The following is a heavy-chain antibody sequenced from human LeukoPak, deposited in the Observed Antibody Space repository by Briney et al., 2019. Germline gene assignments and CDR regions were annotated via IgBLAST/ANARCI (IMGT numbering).Heavy chain of an antibody. V-gene: IGHV4-4*07. J-gene: IGHJ3*02. Sequence: SETLSLTCTVSGGSISSYYWSWTRQPAGKGLEWIGRIYTSGSTNYNPSLKSRVTMSVDTSKNQFSLKLSSVTAADTAVYYCARDQEVVGADDAFDIWGQGTMVTVSS. CDR2: IYTSGST. D-gene: IGHD1-26*01. CDR1: GGSISSYY. CDR3: ARDQEVVGADDAFDI.